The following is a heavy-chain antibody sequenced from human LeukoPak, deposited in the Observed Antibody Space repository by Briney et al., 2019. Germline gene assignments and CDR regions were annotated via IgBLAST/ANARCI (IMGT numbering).Heavy chain of an antibody. D-gene: IGHD1-14*01. CDR2: IDNDGSDT. CDR3: ARGGFHHGFDI. CDR1: GFTFSSYW. Sequence: GGSLRLSCAASGFTFSSYWVHWVRQAPGKGLAWVSRIDNDGSDTIFADSVKGRFTLSRDNAKNTVYLQMNSLRAEDTAVYYCARGGFHHGFDIWGQGTMVTVS. V-gene: IGHV3-74*01. J-gene: IGHJ3*02.